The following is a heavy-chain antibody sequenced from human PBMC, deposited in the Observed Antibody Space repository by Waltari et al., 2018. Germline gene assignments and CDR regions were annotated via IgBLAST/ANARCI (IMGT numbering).Heavy chain of an antibody. D-gene: IGHD1-1*01. Sequence: QLQLQESGPGLVKPSETLSLTCTVSGGYISSSSYYWGWIRQPPGKGLEWIGSIYYSGSTYYNPSLKSRVTISVDTSKNQFSLKLSSVTAADTAVYYCARWNADSGPGYWGQGTLVTVSS. CDR3: ARWNADSGPGY. CDR1: GGYISSSSYY. J-gene: IGHJ4*02. CDR2: IYYSGST. V-gene: IGHV4-39*07.